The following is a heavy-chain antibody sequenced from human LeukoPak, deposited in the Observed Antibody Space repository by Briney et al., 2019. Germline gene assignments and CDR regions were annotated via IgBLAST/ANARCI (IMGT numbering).Heavy chain of an antibody. V-gene: IGHV1-8*01. J-gene: IGHJ6*02. CDR1: GYTFTTYD. CDR3: AREGPRGVRYFDWLLSRASGVPYYYYGMDV. CDR2: MNPNSGNT. D-gene: IGHD3-9*01. Sequence: ASLKVSSTASGYTFTTYDINWVRHATGQGVEWMGWMNPNSGNTGYAQKFQGRVTMTRSTSISTAYMELSSLRSEDTAVYYCAREGPRGVRYFDWLLSRASGVPYYYYGMDVWGQGTTVTVSS.